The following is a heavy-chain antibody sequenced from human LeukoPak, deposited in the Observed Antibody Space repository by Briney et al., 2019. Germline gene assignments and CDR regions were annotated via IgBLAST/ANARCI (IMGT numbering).Heavy chain of an antibody. CDR2: IYTSGST. D-gene: IGHD6-19*01. J-gene: IGHJ4*02. CDR1: GGSTSSYY. Sequence: SETLSLTCTVSGGSTSSYYWSWIRQPAGKGLEWIGRIYTSGSTNYNPSLKSRVTMSVDTSKNQFSLKLSSVTAADTAVYYCAKESGYSSGWYISQRGGYFDYWGQGTLVTVSS. CDR3: AKESGYSSGWYISQRGGYFDY. V-gene: IGHV4-4*07.